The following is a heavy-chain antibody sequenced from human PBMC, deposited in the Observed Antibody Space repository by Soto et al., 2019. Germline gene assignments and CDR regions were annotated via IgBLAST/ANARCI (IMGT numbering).Heavy chain of an antibody. V-gene: IGHV4-31*03. CDR3: ARAQDDWFDP. CDR2: IYYSGST. J-gene: IGHJ5*02. Sequence: SETLSLTCTVSGGSISSGGYYWSWIRQHPGKGLEWIGYIYYSGSTYYNPSLKSRVTISVDTSKNQFSLKLSSVTAADTAVYYCARAQDDWFDPWGQGTLVTVSS. CDR1: GGSISSGGYY.